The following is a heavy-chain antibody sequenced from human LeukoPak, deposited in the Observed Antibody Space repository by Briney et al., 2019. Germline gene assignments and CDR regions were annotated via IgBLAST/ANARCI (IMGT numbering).Heavy chain of an antibody. CDR1: GFTFSSYW. J-gene: IGHJ4*02. D-gene: IGHD4-17*01. CDR3: ARDVLVGGDYFFDY. CDR2: IKQDGSEK. V-gene: IGHV3-7*01. Sequence: GGSLRLSCAASGFTFSSYWMSWVRQAPGKGLEWVANIKQDGSEKYYVDSVKGRFTISRDNAKNSLYLQMNSLRAEDTAVYYCARDVLVGGDYFFDYWGQGTLVTVSS.